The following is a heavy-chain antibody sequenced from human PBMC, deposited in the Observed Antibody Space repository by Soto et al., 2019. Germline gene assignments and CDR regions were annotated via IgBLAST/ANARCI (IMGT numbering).Heavy chain of an antibody. V-gene: IGHV3-9*01. Sequence: EVQLVESGGGLVQPGRSLRLSCAASGFTFDDYAMHWVRQAPGKGLEWVSGISWNSGSIGYTDSVKGRFTISRDNAKTSLYLQMNSLRAEVTALYYCAKDTFRGTIFHAFDIWGQGTMVTVSS. CDR1: GFTFDDYA. J-gene: IGHJ3*02. CDR2: ISWNSGSI. D-gene: IGHD3-3*01. CDR3: AKDTFRGTIFHAFDI.